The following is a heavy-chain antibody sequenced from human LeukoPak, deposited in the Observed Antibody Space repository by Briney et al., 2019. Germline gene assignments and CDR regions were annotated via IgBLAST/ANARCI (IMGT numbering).Heavy chain of an antibody. CDR2: ISSSSSYI. CDR1: GFTFSSYS. V-gene: IGHV3-21*01. Sequence: GGPLRLSCAASGFTFSSYSMNWVRQAPGKGLEWVSSISSSSSYIYYADSVKGRFTISRDNAKNSLYLQMNSLRAEDTAVYYCARVYPHYYDSSAYDYWGQGTLATVSS. D-gene: IGHD3-22*01. CDR3: ARVYPHYYDSSAYDY. J-gene: IGHJ4*02.